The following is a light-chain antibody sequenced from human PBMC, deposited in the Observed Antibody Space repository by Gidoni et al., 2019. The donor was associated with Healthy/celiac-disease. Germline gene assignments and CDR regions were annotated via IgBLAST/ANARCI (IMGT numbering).Light chain of an antibody. CDR2: DAS. Sequence: EIVLTQSPATLSLSPGERATLYCRASQSVSSYLAWYQQKPGQAPRLLIYDASNRATGIPARFSGSGSGTDVTLTISSLETEDFAVYYCQQRSNWPRTFGQGTKVEIK. V-gene: IGKV3-11*01. CDR3: QQRSNWPRT. J-gene: IGKJ1*01. CDR1: QSVSSY.